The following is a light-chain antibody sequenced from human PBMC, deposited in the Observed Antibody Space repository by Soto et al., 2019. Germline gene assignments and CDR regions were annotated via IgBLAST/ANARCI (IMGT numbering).Light chain of an antibody. CDR1: QGITSR. V-gene: IGKV1-39*01. CDR2: AAS. J-gene: IGKJ1*01. Sequence: DIQLTQSPSSLSASVGDRVTITCRASQGITSRLAWYQQKPGKAPKLLIYAASSLHSGVPSRFSGTRSGTHFTLTISSLQPEDFATFYCQQTYNTPWTFGQGTKVDI. CDR3: QQTYNTPWT.